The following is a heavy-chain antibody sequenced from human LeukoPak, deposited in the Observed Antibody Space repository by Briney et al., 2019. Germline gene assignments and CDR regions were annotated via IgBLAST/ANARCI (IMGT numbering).Heavy chain of an antibody. CDR3: IPRSMVRGEVDAFDI. CDR2: IIPIFGTA. CDR1: GGTFSSYA. Sequence: SVKVSCKASGGTFSSYAISWVRQAPGQGLEWMGGIIPIFGTANYAQKFQGRVTITADKSTSTAYMELSSLRSEDTAVYYCIPRSMVRGEVDAFDIWGQGTMVTVSS. J-gene: IGHJ3*02. D-gene: IGHD3-10*01. V-gene: IGHV1-69*06.